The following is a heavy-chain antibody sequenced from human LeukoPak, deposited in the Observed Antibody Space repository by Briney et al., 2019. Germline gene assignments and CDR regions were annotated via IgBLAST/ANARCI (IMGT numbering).Heavy chain of an antibody. CDR1: GGSFSGYY. Sequence: SETLFLTCAVYGGSFSGYYWSWIRQPPGKGLEWIGEINHSGSTNYNPSLKSRVTISVDTSKNQFSLKLSSVTAADTAVYYCARLCSSTSCIWGYYYGMDVWGQGTTVTVSS. J-gene: IGHJ6*02. D-gene: IGHD2-2*01. V-gene: IGHV4-34*01. CDR2: INHSGST. CDR3: ARLCSSTSCIWGYYYGMDV.